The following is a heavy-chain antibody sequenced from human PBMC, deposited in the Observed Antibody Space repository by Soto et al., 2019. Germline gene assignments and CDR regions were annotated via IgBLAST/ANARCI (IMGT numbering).Heavy chain of an antibody. V-gene: IGHV4-59*08. D-gene: IGHD2-8*02. CDR3: ASYGYWYFDY. Sequence: PSETLSLTCTVSGGSISSYYWSWIRQPPGKGLEWIGYIYYSGSTNYNPSLKSRVTISVDTSKNQFSLKLSSVTAADTAVYYCASYGYWYFDYWGQGTLVTVSS. CDR1: GGSISSYY. J-gene: IGHJ4*02. CDR2: IYYSGST.